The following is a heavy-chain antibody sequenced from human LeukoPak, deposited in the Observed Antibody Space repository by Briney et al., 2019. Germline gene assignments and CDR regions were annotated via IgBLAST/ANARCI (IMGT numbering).Heavy chain of an antibody. V-gene: IGHV3-30*02. CDR1: GFTFSSYG. D-gene: IGHD3-16*01. Sequence: GGSLRLSCAASGFTFSSYGMHWVRQAPGKGLEWVAFIRYDGSNKFYADSVKGRFTISRDNSKNTLYLQMNSLRAEDTAVYYCAKRPSGGGYYYYLDVWAKGPRSPSP. CDR3: AKRPSGGGYYYYLDV. CDR2: IRYDGSNK. J-gene: IGHJ6*03.